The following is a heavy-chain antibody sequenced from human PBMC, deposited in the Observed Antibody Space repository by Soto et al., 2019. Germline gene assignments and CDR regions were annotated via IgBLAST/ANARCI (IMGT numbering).Heavy chain of an antibody. D-gene: IGHD2-8*01. CDR1: GFLFTDYY. CDR2: IDGSSDYT. J-gene: IGHJ4*01. V-gene: IGHV3-11*06. Sequence: PGGSLRLSCTASGFLFTDYYMSWIRQPPGKGLEWLAYIDGSSDYTNSADSVKGRFTISRDNAKNSAFLQMNNLRADDTAVYYCARDLRFSSTNYFDFWGRGTLFTVSS. CDR3: ARDLRFSSTNYFDF.